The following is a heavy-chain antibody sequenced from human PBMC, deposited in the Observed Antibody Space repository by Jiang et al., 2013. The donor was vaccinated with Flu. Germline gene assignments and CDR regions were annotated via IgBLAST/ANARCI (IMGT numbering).Heavy chain of an antibody. V-gene: IGHV4-30-4*01. J-gene: IGHJ5*02. CDR3: ARGYGYGSGSYYSNCFDP. CDR1: VAPSTVMITT. D-gene: IGHD3-10*01. CDR2: IYYSGST. Sequence: GLVKPSQTLSLTCTVSVAPSTVMITTGVGSPAPRKGLEWIGYIYYSGSTYYNPSLKSRVTISVDTSKNQFSLKLSSVTAADTAVYFCARGYGYGSGSYYSNCFDPWGQGTLVTVSS.